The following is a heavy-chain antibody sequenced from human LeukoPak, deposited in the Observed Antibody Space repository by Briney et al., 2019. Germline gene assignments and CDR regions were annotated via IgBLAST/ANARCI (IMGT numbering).Heavy chain of an antibody. J-gene: IGHJ6*02. V-gene: IGHV4-61*05. Sequence: PSETLSLTCTVSGGSISSSNYFWGWIRQPPGKGLEWIGYINYTGSTNYNPSLKSRVTISVDTSKNQFSLKLSSVTAADTAVYCCAIGSGYRHYYYYYGMDVWGQGPTVTVSS. CDR2: INYTGST. CDR3: AIGSGYRHYYYYYGMDV. CDR1: GGSISSSNYF. D-gene: IGHD3-22*01.